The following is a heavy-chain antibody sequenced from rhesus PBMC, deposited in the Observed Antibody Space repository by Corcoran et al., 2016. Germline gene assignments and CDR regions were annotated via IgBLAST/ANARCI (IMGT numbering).Heavy chain of an antibody. CDR3: ARGGYEYSNYVNY. CDR1: GFTFSSYA. J-gene: IGHJ4*01. D-gene: IGHD4-23*01. Sequence: EVQLVESGGGLVQPGGSLRLSCAASGFTFSSYAMQWVHQAPGKGLEWVSAIGPGGETNYADAVKGRFTISRDNAKNSLYLQMNSLRAEDTAVYYCARGGYEYSNYVNYWGQGVLVTVSS. V-gene: IGHV3-72*01. CDR2: IGPGGET.